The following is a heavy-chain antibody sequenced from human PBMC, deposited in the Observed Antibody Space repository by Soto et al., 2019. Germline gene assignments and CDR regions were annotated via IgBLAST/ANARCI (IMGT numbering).Heavy chain of an antibody. V-gene: IGHV4-38-2*02. CDR3: ARDTNSLDI. J-gene: IGHJ4*02. Sequence: SETLSLTCVVSSYSISSGFFWAWIRQPPGKGLEWVGSIYHTGDTHYNPSLRSQVSMSVDTSKNHFSLRLTYLTAADTAVYFCARDTNSLDIWGQGILVTVS. D-gene: IGHD1-1*01. CDR1: SYSISSGFF. CDR2: IYHTGDT.